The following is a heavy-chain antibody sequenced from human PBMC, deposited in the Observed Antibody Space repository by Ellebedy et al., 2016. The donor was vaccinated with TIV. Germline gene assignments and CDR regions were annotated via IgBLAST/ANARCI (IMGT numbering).Heavy chain of an antibody. CDR2: IYYSGST. V-gene: IGHV4-59*08. CDR3: ATGGNSGGSFDY. J-gene: IGHJ4*02. Sequence: GSLRLXXTVSGGSISSYYWSWIRQPPGKGLEWIGYIYYSGSTNYNPSLRSRVTISVDTSKNQFSLKLSSVTAADTAVYYCATGGNSGGSFDYWGQGTLVTVSS. D-gene: IGHD4-23*01. CDR1: GGSISSYY.